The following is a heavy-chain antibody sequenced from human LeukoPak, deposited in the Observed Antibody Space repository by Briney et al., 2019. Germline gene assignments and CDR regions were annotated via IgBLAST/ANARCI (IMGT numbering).Heavy chain of an antibody. CDR1: GFTVSSNY. V-gene: IGHV3-53*05. CDR2: IYSGGST. J-gene: IGHJ4*02. D-gene: IGHD6-13*01. CDR3: ARDLQRYSSSWYGLLDY. Sequence: GSLRLSCAASGFTVSSNYMSWVRQAPGKGLEWVSVIYSGGSTYYADSVKGRFTISRDNSKNTLYLQMNSLRAEGTAVYYCARDLQRYSSSWYGLLDYWGQGTLVTVSS.